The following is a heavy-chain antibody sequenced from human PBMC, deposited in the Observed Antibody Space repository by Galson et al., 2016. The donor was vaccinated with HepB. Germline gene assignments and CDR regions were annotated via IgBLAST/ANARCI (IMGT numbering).Heavy chain of an antibody. CDR3: ARDEWVRFRTYYYYYGMDV. J-gene: IGHJ6*02. D-gene: IGHD5-12*01. CDR1: GFTFSSYA. CDR2: ISTNGGST. V-gene: IGHV3-64*04. Sequence: SLRLSCAASGFTFSSYAMHWVRQAPGKGLQYVSAISTNGGSTYYADSVRGRFTISRDDSKNTLYLQMNSLRADDTAVYYCARDEWVRFRTYYYYYGMDVWGQGTTVTVSS.